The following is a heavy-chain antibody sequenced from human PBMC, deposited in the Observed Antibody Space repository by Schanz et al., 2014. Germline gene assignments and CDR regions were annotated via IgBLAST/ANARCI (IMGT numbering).Heavy chain of an antibody. D-gene: IGHD2-15*01. CDR3: AKDIGGAVAAPVYDS. CDR2: ISGTGTKT. J-gene: IGHJ4*02. V-gene: IGHV3-23*01. CDR1: AFMFTKYA. Sequence: DVQLLESGGGLVQPGGSLRLSCAASAFMFTKYAMNWVRQAPGKGLEWVSGISGTGTKTYYADSVKSRFTISRDNSKNTVFLQMSSLRADDTALYYCAKDIGGAVAAPVYDSWGQGTLVTVSS.